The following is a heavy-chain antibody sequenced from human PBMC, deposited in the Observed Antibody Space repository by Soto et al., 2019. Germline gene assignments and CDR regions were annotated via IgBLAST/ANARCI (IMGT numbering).Heavy chain of an antibody. CDR3: ATSAGAPGNY. Sequence: EVQLVESGGGLVQPGGSLRLSCVASGFTFSNFWLSWARQAPGKGLEWVANINQDGSAKYYVPSVRGRFTISRDNAKNTLYLQMISLRAEDAAVYYLATSAGAPGNYWGQGTLVTVSS. D-gene: IGHD1-26*01. V-gene: IGHV3-7*01. CDR1: GFTFSNFW. CDR2: INQDGSAK. J-gene: IGHJ4*02.